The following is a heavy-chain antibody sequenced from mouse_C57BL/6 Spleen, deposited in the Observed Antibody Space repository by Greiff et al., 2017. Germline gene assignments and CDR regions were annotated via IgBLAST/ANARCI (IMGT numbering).Heavy chain of an antibody. Sequence: EVQGVESGGGLVKPGGSLKLSCAASGFTFSSYAMSWVRQTPGKRLEWVATISDGGSYTYYPDNVKGRFTISRDNAKNNLYLQMSHLKSEDTAMYYCARDYYGSSYSFAYWGQGTLVTVSA. CDR3: ARDYYGSSYSFAY. V-gene: IGHV5-4*01. CDR2: ISDGGSYT. CDR1: GFTFSSYA. D-gene: IGHD1-1*01. J-gene: IGHJ3*01.